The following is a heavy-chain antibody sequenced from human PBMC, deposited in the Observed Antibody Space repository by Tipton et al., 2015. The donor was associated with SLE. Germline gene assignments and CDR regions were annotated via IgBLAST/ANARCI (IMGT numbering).Heavy chain of an antibody. CDR2: IYHSGST. CDR1: GYSMNSGYY. V-gene: IGHV4-38-2*02. Sequence: TLSLTCTVSGYSMNSGYYWGWIRQTPGKGLEWIGSIYHSGSTYYNPSLKSRVTISVDTAKNQFSLKLSSVTAADTAVYYCARPSDSSTWYQDAFDIWGQGTMVTVSS. CDR3: ARPSDSSTWYQDAFDI. D-gene: IGHD6-13*01. J-gene: IGHJ3*02.